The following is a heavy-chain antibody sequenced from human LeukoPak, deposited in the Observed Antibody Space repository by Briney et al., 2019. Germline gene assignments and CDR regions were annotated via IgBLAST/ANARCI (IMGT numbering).Heavy chain of an antibody. CDR3: AREAVAGTTYFDY. D-gene: IGHD6-19*01. Sequence: ASVSVSFKASVYSFTNNYMHWVRQAPGQGLEWMGIINPGGGGTSSARKFQGRVPMTRDTSTSTVYLELSSLRSEDTAVYYCAREAVAGTTYFDYWGQGTLVTVSS. CDR2: INPGGGGT. CDR1: VYSFTNNY. J-gene: IGHJ4*02. V-gene: IGHV1-46*01.